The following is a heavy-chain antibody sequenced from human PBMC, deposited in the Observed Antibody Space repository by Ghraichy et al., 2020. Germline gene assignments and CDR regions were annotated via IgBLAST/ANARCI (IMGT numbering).Heavy chain of an antibody. CDR1: GFSLSTSGVG. Sequence: SGPTLVKPTQTLTLTCTFSGFSLSTSGVGVGWIRQPPGKALEWLALIYWDDDKRYSPSLKSRLTITKDTSKNQVVLTMTNMDPVDTATYYCARHVHCSGGSCYSGYYYYGMEVWGQGTTVTVSS. V-gene: IGHV2-5*02. D-gene: IGHD2-15*01. CDR3: ARHVHCSGGSCYSGYYYYGMEV. CDR2: IYWDDDK. J-gene: IGHJ6*02.